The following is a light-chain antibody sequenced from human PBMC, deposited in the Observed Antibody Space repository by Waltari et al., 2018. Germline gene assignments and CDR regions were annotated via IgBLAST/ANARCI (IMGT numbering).Light chain of an antibody. Sequence: EIVLTQSPGTLSLSPGERATLSCRASPSVSRSYLAWYQQKPGQAPRLLTYGASSRATGIPDRFSGSGSGTDFTLTISRLEPEDLAVYYCQQYGSSPWMFGQGTKVEIK. CDR2: GAS. V-gene: IGKV3-20*01. CDR1: PSVSRSY. J-gene: IGKJ1*01. CDR3: QQYGSSPWM.